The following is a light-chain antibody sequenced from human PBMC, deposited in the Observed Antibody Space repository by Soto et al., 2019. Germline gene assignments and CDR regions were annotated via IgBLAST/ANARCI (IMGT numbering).Light chain of an antibody. CDR1: QSVSNN. CDR3: QQYNNWPQT. Sequence: EIVVSQSPRTLSLAPGERATLYCRASQSVSNNYLAWYKQKPGQAPRLLIYGASNRATGIPARVSGSVSGTEFTLTISSLQSEDVAEYHCQQYNNWPQTFGQGTKVDIK. V-gene: IGKV3D-15*01. J-gene: IGKJ1*01. CDR2: GAS.